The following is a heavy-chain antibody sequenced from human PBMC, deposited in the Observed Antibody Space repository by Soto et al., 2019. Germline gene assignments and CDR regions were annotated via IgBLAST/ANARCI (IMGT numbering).Heavy chain of an antibody. D-gene: IGHD7-27*01. J-gene: IGHJ6*02. V-gene: IGHV4-61*01. CDR2: ISSSGGT. Sequence: QVQLQESGPGLVKPSETLSLTCTVSGASVSSGSHYWTWIRQPPGKGLEWIGYISSSGGTNYSPSRKXEXTXSXXTSKNQFSLILSSVTAADTAVYYCARDLGKSGIDVWGQGTTVTVSS. CDR1: GASVSSGSHY. CDR3: ARDLGKSGIDV.